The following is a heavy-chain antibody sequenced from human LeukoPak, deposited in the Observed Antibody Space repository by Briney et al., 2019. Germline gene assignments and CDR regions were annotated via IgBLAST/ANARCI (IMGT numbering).Heavy chain of an antibody. V-gene: IGHV4-39*07. CDR1: GFIFSSYW. CDR2: IYYSGST. J-gene: IGHJ4*02. CDR3: ARSFGYNWNYYFDY. D-gene: IGHD1-7*01. Sequence: GSLRLSCAASGFIFSSYWMSWVRQAPGKGLEWIGSIYYSGSTYYNPSLKSRVTISVDTSKNQFSLKLSSVTAADTAVYYCARSFGYNWNYYFDYWGQGTLVTVSS.